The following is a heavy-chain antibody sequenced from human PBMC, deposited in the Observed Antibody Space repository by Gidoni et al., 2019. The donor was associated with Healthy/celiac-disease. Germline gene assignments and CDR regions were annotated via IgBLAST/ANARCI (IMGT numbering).Heavy chain of an antibody. CDR1: GFTFRSYA. D-gene: IGHD1-1*01. Sequence: QVQLVASGGGVVQPGRSLRLSCAASGFTFRSYAMHWVRQAPGKWLGWVAVISYDGGNKYYADSVKGRFTICRENSKNTLYLQMNSLRAEDTAVYYCAREEFATGNDYWGQGTLVTVS. CDR2: ISYDGGNK. J-gene: IGHJ4*02. V-gene: IGHV3-30-3*01. CDR3: AREEFATGNDY.